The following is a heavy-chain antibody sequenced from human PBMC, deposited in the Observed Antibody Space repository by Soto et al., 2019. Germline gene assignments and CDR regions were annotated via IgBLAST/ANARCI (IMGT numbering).Heavy chain of an antibody. CDR1: GYTFTSYG. D-gene: IGHD3-22*01. V-gene: IGHV1-18*04. CDR2: ISAYNGNT. CDR3: ARDRIVVVITTDYYYGMDV. Sequence: GASVKVSCKASGYTFTSYGISWVRQAPGQGLEWMGWISAYNGNTNYAQKLQGRVTMTTDTSTSTAYMELRSLRSDDTAVYYCARDRIVVVITTDYYYGMDVWGQGTTVTVS. J-gene: IGHJ6*02.